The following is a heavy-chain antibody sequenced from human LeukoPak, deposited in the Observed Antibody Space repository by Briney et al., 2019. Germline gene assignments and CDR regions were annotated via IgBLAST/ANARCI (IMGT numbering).Heavy chain of an antibody. D-gene: IGHD3-10*01. CDR2: ISYDGSNK. CDR1: GFTFSSYG. J-gene: IGHJ4*02. Sequence: GRSLRLSCAASGFTFSSYGMHWVRQAPGKGLEWVAVISYDGSNKYYAGSVKGRFTISRDNSKNTLYLQMNSLRAEDTAVYYCSSGFGELLQIDYWGQGTLVTVSS. V-gene: IGHV3-30*03. CDR3: SSGFGELLQIDY.